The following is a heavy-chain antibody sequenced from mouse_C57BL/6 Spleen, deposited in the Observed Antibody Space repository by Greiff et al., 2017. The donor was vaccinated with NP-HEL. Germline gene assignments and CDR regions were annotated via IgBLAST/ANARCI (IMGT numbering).Heavy chain of an antibody. CDR2: ISDGGSYT. CDR1: GFTFSSYA. D-gene: IGHD3-2*02. V-gene: IGHV5-4*01. J-gene: IGHJ4*01. CDR3: ARGLSPDDAMYD. Sequence: DVHLVESGGGLVKPGGSLKLSCAASGFTFSSYAMSWVRQTPEKRLEWVATISDGGSYTYYPDNVKGRVTISRDTAKNNLYLQMSHLKSEDTAMYYCARGLSPDDAMYDWGQGTTVTVSS.